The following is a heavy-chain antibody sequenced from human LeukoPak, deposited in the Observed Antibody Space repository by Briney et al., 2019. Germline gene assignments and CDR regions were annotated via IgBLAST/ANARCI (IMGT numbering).Heavy chain of an antibody. Sequence: GASVKVSCKASGYTFTDYYIHWVRQAPGQGLECMGWINPNSGGTNYAQKFQGRVTMTRDTSTRTAYMELSSLRSDDTAVYYCARVDWLPRGGLIYWGQGTLVTVSS. V-gene: IGHV1-2*02. CDR1: GYTFTDYY. D-gene: IGHD3-9*01. CDR2: INPNSGGT. J-gene: IGHJ4*02. CDR3: ARVDWLPRGGLIY.